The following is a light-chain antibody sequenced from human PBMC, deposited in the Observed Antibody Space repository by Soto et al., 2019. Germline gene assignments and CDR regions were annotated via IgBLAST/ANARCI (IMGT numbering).Light chain of an antibody. CDR3: QQYNNWPRT. V-gene: IGKV3D-15*01. Sequence: ELVMTQSPATLSVSPGERATLSCRASQSVSSNLAWYQQKPGQAPRLLIYGASTRATGIPARFSGSGSGTELTITISSLQSEDFEVYYCQQYNNWPRTFGQGTKVDIK. CDR2: GAS. CDR1: QSVSSN. J-gene: IGKJ1*01.